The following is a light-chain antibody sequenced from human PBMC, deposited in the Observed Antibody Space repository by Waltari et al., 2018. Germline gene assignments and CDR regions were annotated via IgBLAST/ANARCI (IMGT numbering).Light chain of an antibody. CDR3: LQYNSYPWT. CDR2: KAS. V-gene: IGKV1-5*03. J-gene: IGKJ1*01. CDR1: QSIVDW. Sequence: DIQVTQSPSTLSASVGDRVTITCRASQSIVDWLAWYQQKPGKAPRLLIYKASYLESGVPSRFSGSASGTAVTLTLSSLQADDFATYDCLQYNSYPWTFGQGTTVEIK.